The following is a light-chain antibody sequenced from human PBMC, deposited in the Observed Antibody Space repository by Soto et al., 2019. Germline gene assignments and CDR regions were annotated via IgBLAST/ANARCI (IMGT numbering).Light chain of an antibody. CDR1: QSISAW. V-gene: IGKV1-5*03. CDR2: KAS. CDR3: QQYNTYLPT. J-gene: IGKJ2*01. Sequence: DIQMTQSPFILSASVGDRVNITCRASQSISAWLAWYQQKPGKAPRLLIYKASTLTSGVPSRFSGSGSGTQFTLTISSLQPDDFATYYCQQYNTYLPTFGQGTKVDIK.